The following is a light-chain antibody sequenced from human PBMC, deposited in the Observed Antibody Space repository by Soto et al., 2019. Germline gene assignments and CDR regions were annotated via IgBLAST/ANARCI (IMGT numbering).Light chain of an antibody. Sequence: EIVLTQSPGTLSLSPAERATLSCRASQSVSSSYLAWYQQKPGQAPRLLIYGASSRATGIPDRFSGSGSGTDFTLTISSLEPEDFAVYYCQQRSNSITFGQGTRLEIK. J-gene: IGKJ5*01. CDR1: QSVSSSY. CDR2: GAS. V-gene: IGKV3D-20*02. CDR3: QQRSNSIT.